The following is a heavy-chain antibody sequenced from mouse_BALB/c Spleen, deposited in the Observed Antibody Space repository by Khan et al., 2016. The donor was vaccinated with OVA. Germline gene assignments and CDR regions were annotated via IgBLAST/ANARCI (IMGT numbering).Heavy chain of an antibody. V-gene: IGHV1S41*01. CDR3: ARSNYYRRGRYAMDY. CDR2: IGPGSGSA. J-gene: IGHJ4*01. CDR1: GYTFTSYW. D-gene: IGHD1-1*01. Sequence: DLVEPGASVKLSCKASGYTFTSYWINWIKERPGQGLEWIGQIGPGSGSAYYNELFKGKATLTVDTSSSTVYIQLSSLSSEDSAVYVCARSNYYRRGRYAMDYWGQGTSVTVSS.